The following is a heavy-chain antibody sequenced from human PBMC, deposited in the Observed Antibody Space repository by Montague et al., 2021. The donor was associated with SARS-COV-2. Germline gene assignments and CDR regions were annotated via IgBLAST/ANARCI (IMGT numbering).Heavy chain of an antibody. CDR1: GGSIRSTTFY. Sequence: SETLSLTCTVSGGSIRSTTFYWGWIRQSPGKGLEWIGYIYEGETTYYNPSLKSRVAMSLDTPNNQFSLKITSLIAADTAIYYCVTPGKTAVAAQFDYWGPGILVTVSS. D-gene: IGHD6-19*01. J-gene: IGHJ4*02. V-gene: IGHV4-39*07. CDR3: VTPGKTAVAAQFDY. CDR2: IYEGETT.